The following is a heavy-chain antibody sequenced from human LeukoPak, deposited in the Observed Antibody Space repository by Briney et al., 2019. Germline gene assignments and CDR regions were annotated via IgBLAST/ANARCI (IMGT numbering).Heavy chain of an antibody. V-gene: IGHV3-21*01. CDR1: GFTFSSYS. CDR3: ARGYRGYCSGGSCYSGLWRSVYFDY. D-gene: IGHD2-15*01. Sequence: PGGSLRLSCAASGFTFSSYSMNWVRQAPGKGLEWVSSISSSSSYIYYADSVKGRFTISRDNAKNSLYLQMNSLRAEDTAVYYCARGYRGYCSGGSCYSGLWRSVYFDYWGQGTLVTVSS. J-gene: IGHJ4*02. CDR2: ISSSSSYI.